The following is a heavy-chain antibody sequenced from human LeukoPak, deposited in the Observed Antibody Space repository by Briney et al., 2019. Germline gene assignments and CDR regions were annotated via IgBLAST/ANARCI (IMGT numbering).Heavy chain of an antibody. D-gene: IGHD6-13*01. J-gene: IGHJ3*02. V-gene: IGHV4-38-2*02. CDR3: ARNGPTAAGAFDI. CDR1: GYSISSGYY. Sequence: SETLSLTCTVSGYSISSGYYWGWIRQPPGKGLEWIGSIYYSGSTYYNPSLNSRVSISLDKSKNQFSLKLRSVTAADTAVYYCARNGPTAAGAFDIWGQGTPVTVSS. CDR2: IYYSGST.